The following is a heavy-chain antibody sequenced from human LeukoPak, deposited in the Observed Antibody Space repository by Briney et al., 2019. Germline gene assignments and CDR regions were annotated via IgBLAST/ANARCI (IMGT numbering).Heavy chain of an antibody. Sequence: GGSLRLSCAASGFTFSSYSMNWVRHAPGKGLEWVSSISSSSSYIYYADSVKGRFTISRDNAKNSLYLQMNSLRAEDTAVYYCARVVRRELYSFDYWGQGTLVTVSS. J-gene: IGHJ4*02. V-gene: IGHV3-21*01. D-gene: IGHD1-26*01. CDR3: ARVVRRELYSFDY. CDR2: ISSSSSYI. CDR1: GFTFSSYS.